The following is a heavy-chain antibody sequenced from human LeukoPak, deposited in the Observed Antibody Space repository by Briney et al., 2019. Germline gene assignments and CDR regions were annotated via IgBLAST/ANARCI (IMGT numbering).Heavy chain of an antibody. V-gene: IGHV3-7*01. D-gene: IGHD6-19*01. Sequence: GGSLRLSCAASGFIFSTNWMSWFRQAPGKGLEWVAQIKPDGSETYYVDSVKGRFTISRDNAKNSLYLQMYSLRADDTAVYYCATAVSVAGDSWGQGTLVTVSS. J-gene: IGHJ5*01. CDR1: GFIFSTNW. CDR2: IKPDGSET. CDR3: ATAVSVAGDS.